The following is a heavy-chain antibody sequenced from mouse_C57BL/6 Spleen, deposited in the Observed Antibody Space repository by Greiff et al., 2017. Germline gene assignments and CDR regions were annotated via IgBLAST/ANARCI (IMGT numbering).Heavy chain of an antibody. CDR2: IDPSDSYT. Sequence: QVQLQQPGAELVRPGPSVKLSCKASGYTFTSYWMHWVKQRPGQGLEWIGVIDPSDSYTNYNQKFKGKATLTVDTSSITAYMQLSILTSEDTAVYYCANYYGRGYFDVWGTGTTVTVSS. V-gene: IGHV1-59*01. CDR3: ANYYGRGYFDV. CDR1: GYTFTSYW. D-gene: IGHD1-1*01. J-gene: IGHJ1*03.